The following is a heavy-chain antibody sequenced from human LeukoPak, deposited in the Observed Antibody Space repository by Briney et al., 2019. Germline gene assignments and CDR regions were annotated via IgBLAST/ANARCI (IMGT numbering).Heavy chain of an antibody. D-gene: IGHD5-12*01. CDR3: ARGYSGYAEVYYYYYGMDV. V-gene: IGHV6-1*01. Sequence: SQTLSLTCAISGDSVSSNSAAWNWIRQSPSRGLEWLGRTYYRSKWYNDYAVSVKSRITINPDTSKNRFSLQLNSVTPEDTAVYYCARGYSGYAEVYYYYYGMDVWGQGTTVTVSS. J-gene: IGHJ6*02. CDR1: GDSVSSNSAA. CDR2: TYYRSKWYN.